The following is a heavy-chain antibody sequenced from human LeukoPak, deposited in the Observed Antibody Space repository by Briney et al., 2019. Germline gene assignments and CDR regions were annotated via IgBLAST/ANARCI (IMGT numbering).Heavy chain of an antibody. J-gene: IGHJ4*02. CDR2: ISSSSSYI. CDR3: AREYCSGGSCVIDY. CDR1: GFTFSSYS. Sequence: SGGSLRLSCAASGFTFSSYSMNWVRQAPGKGLEWVSSISSSSSYIYYADSAKGRFTISRDNAKNSLYLQMNSLRAEDTAVYYCAREYCSGGSCVIDYWGQGTLVTVSS. D-gene: IGHD2-15*01. V-gene: IGHV3-21*01.